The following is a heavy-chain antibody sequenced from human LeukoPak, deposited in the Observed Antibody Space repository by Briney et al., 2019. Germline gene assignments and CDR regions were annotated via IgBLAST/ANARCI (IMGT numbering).Heavy chain of an antibody. CDR3: ARVPLRGDGSGSYYKGPYYFDY. D-gene: IGHD3-10*01. CDR2: MNPNSGNT. CDR1: GYTFTSYD. Sequence: GASVKVSCKASGYTFTSYDINWVRQATGQGLEWMGWMNPNSGNTGYAQKFQGRVTTTRNTSISTAYMELSSLRSEDTAVYYCARVPLRGDGSGSYYKGPYYFDYWGQGTLVTVSS. V-gene: IGHV1-8*01. J-gene: IGHJ4*02.